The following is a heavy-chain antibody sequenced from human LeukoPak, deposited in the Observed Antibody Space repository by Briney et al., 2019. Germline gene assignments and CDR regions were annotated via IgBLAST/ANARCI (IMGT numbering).Heavy chain of an antibody. Sequence: PGGSLRLSCAASGFTFSSYAMHWVRQAPGKGLEWVAVISYDGSNKYYADSVKGRFTISRDNSKNTLYLQMNSLRAEDTAVYYCARDFCSGCPRPSYYFDYWGQGTLVTVSS. CDR3: ARDFCSGCPRPSYYFDY. CDR2: ISYDGSNK. J-gene: IGHJ4*02. D-gene: IGHD6-19*01. CDR1: GFTFSSYA. V-gene: IGHV3-30*04.